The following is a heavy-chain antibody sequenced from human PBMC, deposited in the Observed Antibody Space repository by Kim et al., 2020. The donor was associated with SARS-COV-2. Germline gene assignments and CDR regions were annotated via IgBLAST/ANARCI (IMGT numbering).Heavy chain of an antibody. J-gene: IGHJ5*02. Sequence: ASVKVSCKASGYTFTGYYMHWVRQAPGQGLEWMGWINPNSGGTNYAQKFQGRVTMTRDTSISTAYMELSRLRSDDTAVYYCARASGSYDFWGVTWFDPWGQGTLVTVSS. V-gene: IGHV1-2*02. D-gene: IGHD3-3*01. CDR3: ARASGSYDFWGVTWFDP. CDR1: GYTFTGYY. CDR2: INPNSGGT.